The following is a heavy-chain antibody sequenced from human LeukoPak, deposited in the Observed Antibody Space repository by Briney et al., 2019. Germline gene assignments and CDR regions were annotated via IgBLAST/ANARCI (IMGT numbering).Heavy chain of an antibody. CDR3: ARGTSGWYSEY. V-gene: IGHV1-69*13. J-gene: IGHJ4*02. CDR2: IIPIFVTA. CDR1: GGTFSNYA. Sequence: SVKVSCKASGGTFSNYAINWVRQAPGQGLEWMGGIIPIFVTAHYSQKFQGRVTITEDEPTSTAYMELSSLRSEDTAMYYCARGTSGWYSEYWGQGTLVTVSS. D-gene: IGHD6-19*01.